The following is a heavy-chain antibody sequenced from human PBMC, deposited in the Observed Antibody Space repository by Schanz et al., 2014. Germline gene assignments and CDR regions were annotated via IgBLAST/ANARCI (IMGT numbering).Heavy chain of an antibody. V-gene: IGHV3-23*04. D-gene: IGHD2-2*01. CDR2: ITRQGTT. CDR1: GFSFSNYS. Sequence: EVHLVESGGSLVQPGGSLRLSCVASGFSFSNYSMNWVRQAPGRGLEWVSGITRQGTTYYGDFVRGRFSISRDLSSNTLYLQMNSLRADDSAIYYCASSRTRYCSSTSCVPGAFDFWGQGTLVTVSS. J-gene: IGHJ3*01. CDR3: ASSRTRYCSSTSCVPGAFDF.